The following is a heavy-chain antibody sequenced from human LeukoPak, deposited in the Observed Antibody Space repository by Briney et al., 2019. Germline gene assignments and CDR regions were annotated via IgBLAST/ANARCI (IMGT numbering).Heavy chain of an antibody. CDR1: GFTFDDYG. CDR2: INWNGGST. CDR3: ARAHGGYYDSSGYSTFDY. D-gene: IGHD3-22*01. V-gene: IGHV3-20*04. J-gene: IGHJ4*02. Sequence: GGSLRLSCAASGFTFDDYGMSWVRQAPRKWLEWVSGINWNGGSTGYADSVKGRFTISRDHAKNSLYLQMNSLRAEDTALYYCARAHGGYYDSSGYSTFDYWGQGTLVTVSS.